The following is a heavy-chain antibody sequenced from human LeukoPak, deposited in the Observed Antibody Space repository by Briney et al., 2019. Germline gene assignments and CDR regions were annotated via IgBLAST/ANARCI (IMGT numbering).Heavy chain of an antibody. J-gene: IGHJ4*02. CDR1: GGSISSYY. Sequence: PSETLSLTCTVSGGSISSYYWSWIRQPPGKGLEWIGYIYYSGSTNYNPSLKSRVTISVDTSKNQFSLKLSSVTAADTAVYYCARVRVGAAYYFDYWGQGTLVTVSS. CDR3: ARVRVGAAYYFDY. V-gene: IGHV4-59*01. CDR2: IYYSGST. D-gene: IGHD1-26*01.